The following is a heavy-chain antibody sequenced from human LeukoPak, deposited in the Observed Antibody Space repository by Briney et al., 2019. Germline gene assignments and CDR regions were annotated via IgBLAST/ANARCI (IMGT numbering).Heavy chain of an antibody. V-gene: IGHV4-61*01. CDR1: GGSVSSGSYY. J-gene: IGHJ4*02. D-gene: IGHD3-10*01. CDR2: IYYSGST. CDR3: ARGRRGPTLPFDY. Sequence: PSETLSLNCTVSGGSVSSGSYYWSWIRQPPGKGLEWIGYIYYSGSTNYNPSLKSRVTISVDTSKNQFSLKLSSVTAADTAVYYCARGRRGPTLPFDYWGQGTLVTVSS.